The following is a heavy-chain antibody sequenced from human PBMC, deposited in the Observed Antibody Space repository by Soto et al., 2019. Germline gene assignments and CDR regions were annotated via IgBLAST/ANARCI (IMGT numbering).Heavy chain of an antibody. CDR3: AREGVAAAGRRIDAFEI. D-gene: IGHD6-13*01. CDR1: GGSISSYY. Sequence: SETLSLTCTVSGGSISSYYWSWIRQPPGKGLEWIGYIYYSGSTNYNPSPKSRVTISVDTSKNQFSLKLSSVTAADTAVYYCAREGVAAAGRRIDAFEIWGQGTMVTVSS. V-gene: IGHV4-59*01. CDR2: IYYSGST. J-gene: IGHJ3*02.